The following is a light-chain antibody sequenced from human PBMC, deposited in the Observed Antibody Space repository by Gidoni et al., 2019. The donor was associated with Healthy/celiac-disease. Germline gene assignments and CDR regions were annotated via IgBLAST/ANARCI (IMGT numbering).Light chain of an antibody. J-gene: IGKJ3*01. CDR2: SAS. Sequence: IVLTQSPGTLSLSQGERATLSCRASQSVSSSYIAWYQQKPGQAPSLLIYSASSRATGIPDRFSGSGSGTDFTLTISRLEPEDFAVYYCQQYGSSPQITFGPGTKVDIK. CDR1: QSVSSSY. V-gene: IGKV3-20*01. CDR3: QQYGSSPQIT.